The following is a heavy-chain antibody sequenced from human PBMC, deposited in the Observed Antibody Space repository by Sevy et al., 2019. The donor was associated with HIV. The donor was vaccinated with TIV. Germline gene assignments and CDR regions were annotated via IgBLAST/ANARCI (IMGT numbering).Heavy chain of an antibody. CDR1: GFTFSSYA. CDR3: ARESVAGIYGMDV. CDR2: ISYDGSNK. J-gene: IGHJ6*02. D-gene: IGHD6-19*01. Sequence: GGSLRLPCAASGFTFSSYAMHWVRQAPGKGLEWVAVISYDGSNKYYADSVKGRFTISRDNSKNTLYLQMNSLRAEDTAVYYCARESVAGIYGMDVWGQGTTVTVSS. V-gene: IGHV3-30*04.